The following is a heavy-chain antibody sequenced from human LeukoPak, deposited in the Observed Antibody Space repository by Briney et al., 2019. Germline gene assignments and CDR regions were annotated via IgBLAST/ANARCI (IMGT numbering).Heavy chain of an antibody. Sequence: SETLSLTCTVSGGSINSYYWGWIREPAGKGLEGIGRIYTRGSTNYNPSLKSRVTMSVDTSKNHFSLNLSSVTAADTAVYYCAGVSSGWYNEYWGQGTLVTVSS. CDR3: AGVSSGWYNEY. V-gene: IGHV4-4*07. J-gene: IGHJ4*02. D-gene: IGHD6-19*01. CDR2: IYTRGST. CDR1: GGSINSYY.